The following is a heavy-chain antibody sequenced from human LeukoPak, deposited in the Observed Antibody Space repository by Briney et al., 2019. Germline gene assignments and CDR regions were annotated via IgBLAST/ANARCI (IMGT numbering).Heavy chain of an antibody. Sequence: PGGSLRLSCAASGFTFSSYSMNWVRQAPGKGLEWVSSISSSSSYIYYADSVKGRFTISRDNAKNSLYLQMNSLRAEDTAVYYCARYGSGWYMLDYWGQGTLVTVSS. CDR1: GFTFSSYS. V-gene: IGHV3-21*01. CDR3: ARYGSGWYMLDY. J-gene: IGHJ4*02. D-gene: IGHD6-19*01. CDR2: ISSSSSYI.